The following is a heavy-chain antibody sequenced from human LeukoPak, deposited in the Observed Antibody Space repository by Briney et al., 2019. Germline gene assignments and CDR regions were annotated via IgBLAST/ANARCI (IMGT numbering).Heavy chain of an antibody. CDR2: IRYDGSNK. J-gene: IGHJ4*02. CDR3: AKLEQQNYYFDY. D-gene: IGHD6-13*01. CDR1: GFTFSSYG. V-gene: IGHV3-30*02. Sequence: GGSLRLSCAASGFTFSSYGMHWVRQAPGKGLEWVAFIRYDGSNKYYADSVKGRFTISRDNSKNTLYLQMNSLRTEDTAVYYCAKLEQQNYYFDYWGQGTLVTVSS.